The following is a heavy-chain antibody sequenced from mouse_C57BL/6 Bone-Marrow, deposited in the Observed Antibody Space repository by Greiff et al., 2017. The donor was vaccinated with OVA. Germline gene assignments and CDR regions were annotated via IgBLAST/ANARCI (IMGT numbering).Heavy chain of an antibody. D-gene: IGHD1-1*01. Sequence: EVQLQQSGPELVKPGASVKISCKASGYTFTDYYMNWVKQSHGKSLEWIGDINPNNGGTSYNQKFKGKATLTVDKSSSTAYMELRSLTSEDSAVYYCIRFSYYFDCWGQGTTLTVSS. J-gene: IGHJ2*01. CDR3: IRFSYYFDC. CDR1: GYTFTDYY. CDR2: INPNNGGT. V-gene: IGHV1-26*01.